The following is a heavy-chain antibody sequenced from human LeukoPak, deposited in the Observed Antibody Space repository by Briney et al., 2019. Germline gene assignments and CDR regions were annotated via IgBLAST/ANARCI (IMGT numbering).Heavy chain of an antibody. CDR1: GYTFTGNY. J-gene: IGHJ5*02. CDR3: ARQIRAHKIVVVPAAKSTAAKFNWFDP. CDR2: INPYNGGT. V-gene: IGHV1-2*02. D-gene: IGHD2-2*01. Sequence: ASVKVSCKASGYTFTGNYIHWVRQAPGRGLEWMGWINPYNGGTNYAQKFRGRFTMTRDTSISTAYMDLGRLTSDDTAVYYCARQIRAHKIVVVPAAKSTAAKFNWFDPWGQGTLVTVSS.